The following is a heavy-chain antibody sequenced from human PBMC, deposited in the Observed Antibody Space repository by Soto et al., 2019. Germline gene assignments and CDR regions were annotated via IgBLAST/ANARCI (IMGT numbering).Heavy chain of an antibody. Sequence: EVQLVESGGGLVQPGRSLRLSCAASGFTFDDYAMHWVRQAPGKGLEWVSGISWNSGSIGYADSVKGRFTITRDNAKNSLYLQMNGLRAEDTALYYCAKDRIAAELYYYYGMDVWGQGTTVTVSS. V-gene: IGHV3-9*01. J-gene: IGHJ6*02. CDR2: ISWNSGSI. CDR1: GFTFDDYA. CDR3: AKDRIAAELYYYYGMDV. D-gene: IGHD6-13*01.